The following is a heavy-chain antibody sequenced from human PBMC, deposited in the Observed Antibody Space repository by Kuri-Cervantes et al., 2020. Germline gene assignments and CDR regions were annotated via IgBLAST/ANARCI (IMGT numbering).Heavy chain of an antibody. CDR1: GYTFTSYD. CDR2: MNPNSGNT. CDR3: ARGSYDFWSGWSGYYYYYGTDV. Sequence: ASVKVSCKASGYTFTSYDINWVRQATGQGLEWMGWMNPNSGNTGYAQKFQGRVTMTRNTSISTAYMELSSLRSEDTAVYYCARGSYDFWSGWSGYYYYYGTDVWGQGTTVTVSS. J-gene: IGHJ6*02. V-gene: IGHV1-8*01. D-gene: IGHD3-3*01.